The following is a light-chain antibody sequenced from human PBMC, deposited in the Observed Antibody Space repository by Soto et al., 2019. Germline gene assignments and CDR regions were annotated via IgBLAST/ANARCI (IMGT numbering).Light chain of an antibody. V-gene: IGKV1-33*01. Sequence: DIQMTQSPSSLSASVGDRVTLTCQASQSIRKYLNWYQQEPGKAPKLLIYGASNLEPGVPSRFSGGGSGTDFTFTISSLRPEDIATYYCQQYANVPYTFGRGTKLEIK. CDR2: GAS. CDR1: QSIRKY. CDR3: QQYANVPYT. J-gene: IGKJ2*01.